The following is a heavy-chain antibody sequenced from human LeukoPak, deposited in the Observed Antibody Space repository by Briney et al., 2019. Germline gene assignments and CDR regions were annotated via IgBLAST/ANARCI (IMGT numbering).Heavy chain of an antibody. D-gene: IGHD1-26*01. J-gene: IGHJ4*02. CDR1: GGPITSTNYF. CDR3: ARHSDRLIVNAFDY. CDR2: MFYSGNT. Sequence: SETLSLTCTVAGGPITSTNYFWGWIRQPPGKGLEWIGSMFYSGNTYYNPSLRGRVTISADTSKNQFSLKLSSVTAADTAVYYCARHSDRLIVNAFDYWGQGTLVTVSS. V-gene: IGHV4-39*01.